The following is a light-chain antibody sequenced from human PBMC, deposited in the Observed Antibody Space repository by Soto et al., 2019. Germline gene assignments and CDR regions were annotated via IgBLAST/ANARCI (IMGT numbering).Light chain of an antibody. V-gene: IGLV1-44*01. Sequence: QSVLTQPPSASETPGQRVTISCSGSSSNIGINTVDWFQQLPGTAPKLLIYNNNQRPSGVPDRFSGSKSGTSASLAISGLQSEDESDYYCAAWDDSLNGYVFGTGTEVTVL. CDR2: NNN. CDR3: AAWDDSLNGYV. CDR1: SSNIGINT. J-gene: IGLJ1*01.